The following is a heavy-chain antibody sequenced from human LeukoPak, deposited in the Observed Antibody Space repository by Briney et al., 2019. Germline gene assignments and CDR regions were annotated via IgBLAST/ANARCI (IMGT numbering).Heavy chain of an antibody. CDR1: GFTFSSYE. CDR3: ARLTTMTTTGGPFDY. V-gene: IGHV3-48*03. J-gene: IGHJ4*02. CDR2: ITSSGNTI. D-gene: IGHD4-17*01. Sequence: GGSLRLSCAASGFTFSSYEMNWVRQAPGKGLEGVSYITSSGNTIYYADFVKGRFTISRDNAKNSLYLQMNSLRAEDTAVYYCARLTTMTTTGGPFDYWGQGTLVTVSS.